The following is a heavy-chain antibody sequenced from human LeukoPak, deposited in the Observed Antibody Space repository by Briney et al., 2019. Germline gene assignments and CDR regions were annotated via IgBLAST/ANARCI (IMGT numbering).Heavy chain of an antibody. V-gene: IGHV3-48*03. CDR3: ARDPDTSSKVDY. CDR2: ISSSGSTI. J-gene: IGHJ4*02. CDR1: GFTFSSYE. D-gene: IGHD6-6*01. Sequence: GGSLRLSCAASGFTFSSYEMNWVRQAPGKGLEWVSYISSSGSTIYYADSVKGRFTVSRDNAKNSLYLQMNSLRAEDTAVYYCARDPDTSSKVDYWGQGTLVTVSS.